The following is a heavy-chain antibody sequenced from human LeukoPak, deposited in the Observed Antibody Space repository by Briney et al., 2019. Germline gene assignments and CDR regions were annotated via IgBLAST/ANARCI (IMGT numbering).Heavy chain of an antibody. CDR1: GFTFSSYL. V-gene: IGHV3-7*01. Sequence: GGSLRLSCAASGFTFSSYLMSWGRQAPGKGLEWVANIKQDGSDKYYVDSVKGRFTISRDNPKNSLYLQMNSLRAEDTAVYYCARPRGASGWDALDYWGQGTLVTVSS. CDR2: IKQDGSDK. D-gene: IGHD6-19*01. J-gene: IGHJ4*02. CDR3: ARPRGASGWDALDY.